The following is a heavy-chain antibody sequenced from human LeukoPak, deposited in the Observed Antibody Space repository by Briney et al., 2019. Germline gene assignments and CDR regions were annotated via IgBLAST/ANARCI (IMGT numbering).Heavy chain of an antibody. CDR1: GGSISSGSYY. D-gene: IGHD2-2*01. CDR3: ARVSSTRRHWFDP. CDR2: IYTSGST. Sequence: PSQTLSLTCTVSGGSISSGSYYWSWIRQPAGKGLEWIGRIYTSGSTNYNPSLKSRVTISVDTSKNQFSLKLSSVTAADTAVYYCARVSSTRRHWFDPWGQGTLVTVSS. J-gene: IGHJ5*02. V-gene: IGHV4-61*02.